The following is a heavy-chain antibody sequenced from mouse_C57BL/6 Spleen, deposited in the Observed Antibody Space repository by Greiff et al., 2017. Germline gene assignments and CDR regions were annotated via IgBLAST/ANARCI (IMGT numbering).Heavy chain of an antibody. J-gene: IGHJ1*03. CDR3: ARTLTTVKNFDV. D-gene: IGHD1-1*01. CDR2: IDPSDSYT. V-gene: IGHV1-50*01. Sequence: QVQLQQPGAELVKPGASVKLSCKASGYTFTSYWMQWVKQRPGQGLEWIGEIDPSDSYTNYNQKFKGKASLTVDTSSSTAYMQLISLTSEDSAVYYCARTLTTVKNFDVWGTGTTVTVSS. CDR1: GYTFTSYW.